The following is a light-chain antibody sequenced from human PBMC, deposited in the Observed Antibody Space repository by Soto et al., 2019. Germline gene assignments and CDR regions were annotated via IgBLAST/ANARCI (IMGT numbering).Light chain of an antibody. Sequence: EIVLTQSPGTLSLSPGERATLSCRASQGVGRFLAWYQQKPGQAPRLLIYGASGRATGTPDRFSGSGSGTDFTLTISRLEPEDFALYHCQQYGSATITFGQGTRLEI. CDR3: QQYGSATIT. V-gene: IGKV3-20*01. CDR1: QGVGRF. J-gene: IGKJ5*01. CDR2: GAS.